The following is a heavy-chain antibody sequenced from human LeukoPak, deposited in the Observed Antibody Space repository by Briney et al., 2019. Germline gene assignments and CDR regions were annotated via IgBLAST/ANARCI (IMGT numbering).Heavy chain of an antibody. V-gene: IGHV1-18*04. CDR3: ARDRGLRATAGTRIDF. CDR1: GYTFTDYY. J-gene: IGHJ4*02. CDR2: ISTYNGIT. Sequence: ASVKVSCKTSGYTFTDYYIRWVRQAPGQGLEWMGWISTYNGITSYAQKLQGRVTMTTDTSSTTAYMELRSLRSDDTALYYCARDRGLRATAGTRIDFWGQGTLVTVSS. D-gene: IGHD6-13*01.